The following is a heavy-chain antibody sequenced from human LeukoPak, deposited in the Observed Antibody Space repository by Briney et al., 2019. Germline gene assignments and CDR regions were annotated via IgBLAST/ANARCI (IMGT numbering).Heavy chain of an antibody. CDR1: GFTFSSYW. D-gene: IGHD2-21*02. J-gene: IGHJ3*02. CDR3: AINREQYCGGDCYLGAFDI. V-gene: IGHV3-7*01. Sequence: GGSLRLSCAASGFTFSSYWMSWVRQAPGKGLEWVANIKQDGSEKYYVDSVKGRFTISRDNAKNSLYLQMNSLRAEDTAVCYCAINREQYCGGDCYLGAFDIWGQGTMVTVSS. CDR2: IKQDGSEK.